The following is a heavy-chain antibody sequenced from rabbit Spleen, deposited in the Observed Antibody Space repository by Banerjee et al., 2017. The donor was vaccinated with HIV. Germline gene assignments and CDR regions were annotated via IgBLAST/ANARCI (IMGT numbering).Heavy chain of an antibody. V-gene: IGHV1S40*01. J-gene: IGHJ4*01. CDR2: IDSGSSGFT. D-gene: IGHD4-1*01. CDR3: ARSDGYYDSGWYYFNL. CDR1: GVSFSFNSY. Sequence: QSLEESGGDLVKPGASLTLTCIASGVSFSFNSYMCWVRQAPGKGLEWIACIDSGSSGFTYFASWAKGRFTISKTSSTTVTLQLNSLTVADTATYFCARSDGYYDSGWYYFNLWGQGTLVTVS.